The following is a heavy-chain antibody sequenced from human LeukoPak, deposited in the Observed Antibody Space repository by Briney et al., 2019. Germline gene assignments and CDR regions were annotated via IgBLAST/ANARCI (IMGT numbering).Heavy chain of an antibody. CDR2: IYYSGST. CDR1: GGSISSGGYY. D-gene: IGHD5-12*01. J-gene: IGHJ4*02. V-gene: IGHV4-31*03. CDR3: ARDSGYSGYVVFDY. Sequence: SQTLSLTCTVSGGSISSGGYYWSWIRQHPGKGLEWIGYIYYSGSTYYNPSLESRVTISVDTSKNQFSLKLSSVTAADTAVYYCARDSGYSGYVVFDYWGQGTLVTVSS.